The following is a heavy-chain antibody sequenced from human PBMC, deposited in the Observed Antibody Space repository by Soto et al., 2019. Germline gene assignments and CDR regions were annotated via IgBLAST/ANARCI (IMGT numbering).Heavy chain of an antibody. CDR1: GYSISRYY. D-gene: IGHD2-15*01. Sequence: TEPLSRTCTVSGYSISRYYSTWLPQPPGKGLEWIGYIYYSGSTNYNPSLKSRVTISVDTSKNQFSLKLSSVTAADTAVYYCARAGRGSFYFDYWGQGTLVTVSS. J-gene: IGHJ4*02. V-gene: IGHV4-59*01. CDR2: IYYSGST. CDR3: ARAGRGSFYFDY.